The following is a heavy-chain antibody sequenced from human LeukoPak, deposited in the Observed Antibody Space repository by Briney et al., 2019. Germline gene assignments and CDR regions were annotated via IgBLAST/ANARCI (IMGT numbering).Heavy chain of an antibody. J-gene: IGHJ6*02. CDR2: ISYDGSNK. V-gene: IGHV3-30*18. Sequence: GKSLRLSCAASGFTFSSYGIHWVRQAPGKGLEWVAVISYDGSNKYYADSVKGRFTISRDNSKNTLYLQMNSLRAEDTAVYYCAKDEAGYYYGMDVWGQGTTVTVSS. CDR1: GFTFSSYG. CDR3: AKDEAGYYYGMDV.